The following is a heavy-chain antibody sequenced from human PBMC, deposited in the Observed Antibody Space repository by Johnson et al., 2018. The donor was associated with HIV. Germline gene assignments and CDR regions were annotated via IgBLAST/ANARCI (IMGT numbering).Heavy chain of an antibody. V-gene: IGHV3-9*01. D-gene: IGHD6-13*01. CDR3: ARDPGSSWTDAFDI. CDR2: ISWNSGSI. Sequence: VQLVESGGGLVQPGRSLRLSCAASGFTFDDYAMHWVRQVPGKGLEWVSGISWNSGSIGYADSVKGRFTISRDTSKNTLYLQMNSLRVEDTAVYYCARDPGSSWTDAFDIWGQGTLVTVSS. CDR1: GFTFDDYA. J-gene: IGHJ3*02.